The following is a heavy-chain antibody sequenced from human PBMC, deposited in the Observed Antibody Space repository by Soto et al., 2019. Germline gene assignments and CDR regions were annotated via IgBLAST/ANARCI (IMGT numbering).Heavy chain of an antibody. J-gene: IGHJ2*01. D-gene: IGHD6-13*01. Sequence: QLQLQESGSGLVKPSQTLSLTCAVSGGSISSGGYSWSWIRQPPGKGLEWIGYIYHSGSTYYNPSLKSRVTISVDRSKNQFSLKLSSVTAADTAVYYCARAIAAAGTHWYFDLWGRGTLVTVSS. CDR1: GGSISSGGYS. CDR2: IYHSGST. V-gene: IGHV4-30-2*01. CDR3: ARAIAAAGTHWYFDL.